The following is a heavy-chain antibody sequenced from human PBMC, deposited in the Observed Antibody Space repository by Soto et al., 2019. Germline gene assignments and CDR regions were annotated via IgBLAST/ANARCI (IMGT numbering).Heavy chain of an antibody. CDR1: GFSLTTGRMG. D-gene: IGHD2-2*01. CDR2: IFSDAER. Sequence: QVTLKESGPVLVKPTETLTLTCTVSGFSLTTGRMGVSWIRQPPGKALEWLAHIFSDAERSYSTSMQSRLTISKDTSGSLVVLSMTNVDPVDTGTYYCVRMNADSYQFYYAMDVWGHGTTVTVSS. V-gene: IGHV2-26*01. CDR3: VRMNADSYQFYYAMDV. J-gene: IGHJ6*02.